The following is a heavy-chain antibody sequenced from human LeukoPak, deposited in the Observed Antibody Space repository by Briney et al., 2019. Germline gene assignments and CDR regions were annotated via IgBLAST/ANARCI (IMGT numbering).Heavy chain of an antibody. Sequence: GGSLRLSCAASGFTFSSYAMSWVRQAPGKGLEWVSAISGSGGSTYYADSVKGRFTISRDNSKNTLYLQTNSLRAEDTAVYYCAKLPEYDFWSGSVAFDIWGQGTMVTVSS. V-gene: IGHV3-23*01. CDR3: AKLPEYDFWSGSVAFDI. CDR2: ISGSGGST. D-gene: IGHD3-3*01. J-gene: IGHJ3*02. CDR1: GFTFSSYA.